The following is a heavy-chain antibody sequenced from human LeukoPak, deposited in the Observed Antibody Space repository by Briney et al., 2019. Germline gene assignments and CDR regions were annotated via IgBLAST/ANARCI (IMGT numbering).Heavy chain of an antibody. J-gene: IGHJ4*02. CDR3: ARRGIAAGEAFDY. CDR2: IYPGDSDT. Sequence: GESLKISCKGSGYSFTSYWIGWVRQMPGKGLEWMGIIYPGDSDTRYSPSFQGQVTISADKPISTAYLQWSSLKASDTAMYYCARRGIAAGEAFDYWGQGTLVTVSS. CDR1: GYSFTSYW. V-gene: IGHV5-51*01. D-gene: IGHD6-13*01.